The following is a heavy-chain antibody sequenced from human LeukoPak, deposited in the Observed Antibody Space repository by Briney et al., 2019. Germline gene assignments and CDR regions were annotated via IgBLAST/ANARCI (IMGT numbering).Heavy chain of an antibody. V-gene: IGHV1-58*01. CDR3: AALSIAAAGTGAFDI. D-gene: IGHD6-13*01. Sequence: SVKVSCKASGFTFTSSAVQWVRQARGQRLEWIGWIVVGSGNTNYAQKFQERVTITRDMSTSTAYMELSSLRSEDTAVYYCAALSIAAAGTGAFDIWGQGTMVTVSS. CDR1: GFTFTSSA. J-gene: IGHJ3*02. CDR2: IVVGSGNT.